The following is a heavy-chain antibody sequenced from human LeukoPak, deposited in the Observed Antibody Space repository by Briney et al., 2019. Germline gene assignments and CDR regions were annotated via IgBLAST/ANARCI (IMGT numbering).Heavy chain of an antibody. Sequence: SETLSLTCAVYGGSFSGYYWSWIRQPPGKGLEWIGEINHGGSTNYNPSLKSRVTISVDTSKNQFSLKLSSVTAADTAVYYCAAVWFGEPFFDYWGQGTLVTVSS. CDR2: INHGGST. CDR3: AAVWFGEPFFDY. D-gene: IGHD3-10*01. J-gene: IGHJ4*02. CDR1: GGSFSGYY. V-gene: IGHV4-34*01.